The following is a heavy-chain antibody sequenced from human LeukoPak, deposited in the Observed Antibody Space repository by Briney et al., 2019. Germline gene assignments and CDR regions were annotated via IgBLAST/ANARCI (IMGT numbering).Heavy chain of an antibody. Sequence: GGPLRLSCAASGFTYSNFAMSWVRKAPGKGLEWVSSISGSGGSTYYAVSVEGRFTLSRDNSKNTLYMQMNSLRADDTAVYYCARSHGGSYYGTYFEYWGQGTLVTVSS. J-gene: IGHJ4*02. V-gene: IGHV3-23*01. D-gene: IGHD1-26*01. CDR3: ARSHGGSYYGTYFEY. CDR1: GFTYSNFA. CDR2: ISGSGGST.